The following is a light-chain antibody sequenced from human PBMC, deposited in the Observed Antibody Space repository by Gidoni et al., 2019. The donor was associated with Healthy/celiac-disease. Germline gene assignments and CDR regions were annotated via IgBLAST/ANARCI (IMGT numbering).Light chain of an antibody. Sequence: EIVLTQSPATLSLSPGKRATLSCRASQSVSSYLAWYQQKPGQAPRLLIYDASNRATGIPARFSGSGSGTDFTLTISSLEPEDFAVYYCQQRSNWPSYSFGQGTKLEIK. CDR3: QQRSNWPSYS. CDR1: QSVSSY. J-gene: IGKJ2*03. V-gene: IGKV3-11*01. CDR2: DAS.